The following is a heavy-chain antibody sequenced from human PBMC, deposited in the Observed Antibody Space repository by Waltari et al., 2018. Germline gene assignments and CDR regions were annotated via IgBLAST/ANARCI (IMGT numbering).Heavy chain of an antibody. Sequence: QVQLVQSGAEVKKPGASVKVSCKASGYTFTSYAMHWVRQAPGQRLEWMGWINAGNGNTKYSQKCQGRVTITRDTSASTAYMELSSLRSEDTAVYYCARESSSSWYDIDYWGQGTLVTVSS. V-gene: IGHV1-3*01. D-gene: IGHD6-13*01. J-gene: IGHJ4*02. CDR2: INAGNGNT. CDR1: GYTFTSYA. CDR3: ARESSSSWYDIDY.